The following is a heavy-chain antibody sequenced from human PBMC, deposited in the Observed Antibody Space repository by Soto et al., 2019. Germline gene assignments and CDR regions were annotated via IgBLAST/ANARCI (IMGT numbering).Heavy chain of an antibody. CDR2: ISYDGSNK. V-gene: IGHV3-30*18. J-gene: IGHJ4*02. CDR1: GFTFSSYG. CDR3: AKDLSRYYDSSGYLH. Sequence: TGRSLRLSCASSGFTFSSYGMHRVRQAPGKGLEWVAVISYDGSNKYYADSVKGRFTISRDNSKNTLYLQMNSLRAEDTAVYYCAKDLSRYYDSSGYLHWGQGTLVTVSS. D-gene: IGHD3-22*01.